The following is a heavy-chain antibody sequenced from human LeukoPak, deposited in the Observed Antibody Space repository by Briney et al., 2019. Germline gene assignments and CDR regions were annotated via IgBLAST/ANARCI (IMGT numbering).Heavy chain of an antibody. CDR1: GYTFTGYY. V-gene: IGHV1-2*02. CDR2: INPNSGGT. Sequence: VSVKVSCKASGYTFTGYYIHWVRQAPGQGLEWMGWINPNSGGTNYAQKFQGRVTMTRDTSISTAYMELSRLRSDDTAVYYCARVDFWSGYSALHYYYMDVWGKGTTVTVSS. CDR3: ARVDFWSGYSALHYYYMDV. J-gene: IGHJ6*03. D-gene: IGHD3-3*01.